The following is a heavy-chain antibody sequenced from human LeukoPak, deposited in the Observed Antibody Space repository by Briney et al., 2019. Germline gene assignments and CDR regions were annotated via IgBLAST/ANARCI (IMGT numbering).Heavy chain of an antibody. CDR3: ARSPYLGALGYYFDY. V-gene: IGHV4-39*07. Sequence: PSETLSLTCTVSGGSISSSTYYWGWIRQPLGKGLEWIGSAYYSGSTFYNPSLKSRVTISVDTSKNQFSLKLSSVTAADTAVYYCARSPYLGALGYYFDYWGQGTLVTVSS. CDR1: GGSISSSTYY. CDR2: AYYSGST. D-gene: IGHD3-16*01. J-gene: IGHJ4*02.